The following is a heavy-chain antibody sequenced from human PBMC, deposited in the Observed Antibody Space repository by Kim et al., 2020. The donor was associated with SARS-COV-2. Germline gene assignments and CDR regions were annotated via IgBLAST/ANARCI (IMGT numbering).Heavy chain of an antibody. Sequence: SETLSLTCTVSGGSISSYYWSWIRQPPGKGLEWIGYIYYSGSTNYNPSLKSRVTISVDTSKNQFSLKLSSVTAADTAVYYCARAGVSYSNSWYSNWYFDLWGRGTLVTVSS. J-gene: IGHJ2*01. CDR2: IYYSGST. V-gene: IGHV4-59*01. CDR3: ARAGVSYSNSWYSNWYFDL. D-gene: IGHD6-13*01. CDR1: GGSISSYY.